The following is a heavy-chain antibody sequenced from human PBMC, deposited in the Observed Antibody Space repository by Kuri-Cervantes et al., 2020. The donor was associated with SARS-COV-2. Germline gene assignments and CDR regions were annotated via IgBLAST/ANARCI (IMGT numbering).Heavy chain of an antibody. V-gene: IGHV4-59*01. J-gene: IGHJ3*02. CDR1: GGSISSYY. CDR2: IYYSGST. Sequence: SETLSLTCTVSGGSISSYYWSWIRQPPGKGLEWIGYIYYSGSTNYNPSLKSRVTISVDTSKNQFSLKLSSVTAADTAVYYRARDWGYSYAEGAFDIWGQGTMVTVSS. D-gene: IGHD5-18*01. CDR3: ARDWGYSYAEGAFDI.